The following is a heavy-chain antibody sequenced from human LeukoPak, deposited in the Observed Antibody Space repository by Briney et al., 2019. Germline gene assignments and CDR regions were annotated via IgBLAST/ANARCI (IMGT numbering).Heavy chain of an antibody. V-gene: IGHV3-33*06. Sequence: GGSLRLSCAASGFTFSSYGMHWVRQAPGKGLEWVAVIWYDGSNKYYADSVKVRFTISRDNSKNTLYLQMNSLRAEDTAVYYCAKPVRHYYDSLSAFDIWGQGTMVTVSS. J-gene: IGHJ3*02. CDR3: AKPVRHYYDSLSAFDI. D-gene: IGHD3-22*01. CDR1: GFTFSSYG. CDR2: IWYDGSNK.